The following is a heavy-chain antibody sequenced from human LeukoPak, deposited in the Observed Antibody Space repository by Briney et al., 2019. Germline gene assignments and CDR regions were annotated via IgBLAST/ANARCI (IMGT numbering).Heavy chain of an antibody. CDR3: AYTLNYGSGSYSDY. D-gene: IGHD3-10*01. V-gene: IGHV4-39*07. CDR2: INHSGST. Sequence: SETLSLTCTVSSGSISTSNYYWSWIRQPPGKGLEWIGEINHSGSTNYNPSLKSRVAISVDTSKNQFSLKLSSVTAADTAVYYCAYTLNYGSGSYSDYWGQGTLVTVSS. J-gene: IGHJ4*02. CDR1: SGSISTSNYY.